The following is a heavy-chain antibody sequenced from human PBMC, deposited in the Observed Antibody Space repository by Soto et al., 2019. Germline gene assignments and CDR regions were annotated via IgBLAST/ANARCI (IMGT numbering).Heavy chain of an antibody. Sequence: GGSLRLSCAASGFTFSSYAMSWVRQAPGKGLEWVSAISGSGGSTYYADSVKGRFTISRDNSKNTLYLQMNSLRAEDTAVYYCAKDPQATYYDSSGYYAHWGQGTLVTVSS. V-gene: IGHV3-23*01. D-gene: IGHD3-22*01. CDR3: AKDPQATYYDSSGYYAH. CDR2: ISGSGGST. J-gene: IGHJ4*02. CDR1: GFTFSSYA.